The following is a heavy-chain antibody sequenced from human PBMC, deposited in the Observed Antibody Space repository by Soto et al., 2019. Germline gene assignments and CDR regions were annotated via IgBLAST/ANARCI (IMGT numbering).Heavy chain of an antibody. Sequence: QVQLVQSGAEVTKPGSSVTVSCTASGDTFSRSTLSWVRQAPGQRLEWMGRIIPMLGMSNSALKFQGRLTFRAEKSTNKVYMLLTSLRADDTYVYYCATSYVSGSAHFDSWGQGTLVTVSS. CDR3: ATSYVSGSAHFDS. V-gene: IGHV1-69*02. D-gene: IGHD3-10*01. J-gene: IGHJ4*02. CDR1: GDTFSRST. CDR2: IIPMLGMS.